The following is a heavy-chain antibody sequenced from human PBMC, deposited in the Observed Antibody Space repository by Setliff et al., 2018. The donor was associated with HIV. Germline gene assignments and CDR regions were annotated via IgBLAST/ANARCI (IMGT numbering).Heavy chain of an antibody. CDR1: GGSFSTYY. D-gene: IGHD5-18*01. J-gene: IGHJ3*02. Sequence: SETLSLTCTVSGGSFSTYYWSWIRRPPGKGLEWIGYIFYSGSTNYNPSLKSRVTISVDSSKNQFSLNLTSVTPADTAVYYCARSNSIKGYSYGPDAFDIWGQGTMVTVSS. CDR2: IFYSGST. CDR3: ARSNSIKGYSYGPDAFDI. V-gene: IGHV4-59*01.